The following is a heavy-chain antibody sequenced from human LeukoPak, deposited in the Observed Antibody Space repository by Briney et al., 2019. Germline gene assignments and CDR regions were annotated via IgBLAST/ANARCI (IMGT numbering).Heavy chain of an antibody. D-gene: IGHD2-2*01. Sequence: GGSLRLSCAASGFTFSSYAMSWVRQAPGKGLEWVTSIRGSGSTTYYADSVKGRFTISRDNSKNTLYLQMNSLRAEDPAVYYRAKVGIPAPPSPPLPPPGWGGQGTLSPVS. CDR2: IRGSGSTT. V-gene: IGHV3-23*01. CDR1: GFTFSSYA. CDR3: AKVGIPAPPSPPLPPPGW. J-gene: IGHJ4*02.